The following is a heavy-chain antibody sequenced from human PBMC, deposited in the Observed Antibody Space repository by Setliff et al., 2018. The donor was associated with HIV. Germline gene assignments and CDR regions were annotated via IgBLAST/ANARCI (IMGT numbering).Heavy chain of an antibody. V-gene: IGHV4-38-2*01. D-gene: IGHD2-8*01. CDR2: MYHSGST. CDR3: ARAPSCADSWCYMYYYYYYGMDV. Sequence: SETLSLTCAVSGYSISSGYYWGWIRQPPGKGLEWIGSMYHSGSTYYNPSLKSRVTISVDKSKNQFSLKLSSVTAADTAVYYCARAPSCADSWCYMYYYYYYGMDVWGLGTTVTVSS. CDR1: GYSISSGYY. J-gene: IGHJ6*02.